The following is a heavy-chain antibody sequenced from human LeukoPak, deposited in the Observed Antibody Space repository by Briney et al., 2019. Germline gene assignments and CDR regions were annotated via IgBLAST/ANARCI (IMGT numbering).Heavy chain of an antibody. CDR1: GGSISSSGFY. J-gene: IGHJ5*02. V-gene: IGHV4-39*01. Sequence: SETLSLTCTVSGGSISSSGFYWGWMRQPPGKWLEWIGTTYYSGTTYYNPSLKSRVTISVDTSKNRFSLKLSSVTAADTAVYYCARHAALDTKRGWNNHNWFDPWGQGTLVTLSS. D-gene: IGHD5-18*01. CDR2: TYYSGTT. CDR3: ARHAALDTKRGWNNHNWFDP.